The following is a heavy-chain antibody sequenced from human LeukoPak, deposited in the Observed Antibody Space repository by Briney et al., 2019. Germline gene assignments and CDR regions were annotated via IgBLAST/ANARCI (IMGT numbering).Heavy chain of an antibody. CDR3: GSSYCALP. J-gene: IGHJ5*02. CDR2: INHSGST. Sequence: GSLRLSCAASGFTFSDYYMSWIRQPPGKGLEWIGQINHSGSTNYNPYLKSRVTISVDTSKNQYFLKRRSVTAADRAAYYCGSSYCALPWGQGTLVTVSS. D-gene: IGHD1-26*01. CDR1: GFTFSDYY. V-gene: IGHV4-34*01.